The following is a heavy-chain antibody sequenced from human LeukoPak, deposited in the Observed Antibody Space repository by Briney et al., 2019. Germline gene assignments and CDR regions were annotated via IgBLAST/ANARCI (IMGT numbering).Heavy chain of an antibody. V-gene: IGHV4-59*12. Sequence: SETLSLTCTVSGGSISSYYWSWIRQPPGKGLEWIGYIYYSGSTNYNPSLKSRATISIDTSKNQFSLKLSSVTAADTAVYYCAREYTLYRSGWFLDYWGQGTVVTVSS. CDR2: IYYSGST. CDR3: AREYTLYRSGWFLDY. J-gene: IGHJ4*02. CDR1: GGSISSYY. D-gene: IGHD6-19*01.